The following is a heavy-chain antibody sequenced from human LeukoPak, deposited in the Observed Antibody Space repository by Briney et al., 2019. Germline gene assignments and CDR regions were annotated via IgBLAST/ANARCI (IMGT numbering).Heavy chain of an antibody. V-gene: IGHV3-48*04. J-gene: IGHJ3*02. CDR2: ISSSGSTI. Sequence: GGSLRLSCAASGFTFSSYSMNWVRQTPGKGLEWVSYISSSGSTIYYADSVKGRFTISRDNAKNSLYLQMNSLRAEDTAVYYCARLGWGDIVVVPAAISAFDIWGQGTMVTVSS. D-gene: IGHD2-2*01. CDR3: ARLGWGDIVVVPAAISAFDI. CDR1: GFTFSSYS.